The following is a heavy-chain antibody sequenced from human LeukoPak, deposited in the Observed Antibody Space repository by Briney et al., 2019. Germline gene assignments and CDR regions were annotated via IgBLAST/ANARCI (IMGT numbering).Heavy chain of an antibody. CDR1: GFTFSSYA. Sequence: GGSLRLSCAASGFTFSSYAMSWVRQAPGKGLEWVSAISGSGGGTYYADSVKGRFTISRDNSKNTLYLQMNSLRAEDTAVYYCAKDAGGYSSSWYKVSLQYFQHWGQGTLVTVSS. CDR2: ISGSGGGT. J-gene: IGHJ1*01. D-gene: IGHD6-13*01. V-gene: IGHV3-23*01. CDR3: AKDAGGYSSSWYKVSLQYFQH.